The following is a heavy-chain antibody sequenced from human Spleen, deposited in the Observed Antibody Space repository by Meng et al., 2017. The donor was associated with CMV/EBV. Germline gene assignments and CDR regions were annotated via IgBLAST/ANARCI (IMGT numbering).Heavy chain of an antibody. CDR1: GFTFSSYA. Sequence: GESLKISCAASGFTFSSYAMHWVRQAPGKGLEWVSGINWNGGSTGYADSVKGRFTISRDNAKNSVYLQMHSLRAEDTAVYYCASNGGLAGRLLYYWGRGTLVTVSS. J-gene: IGHJ4*02. V-gene: IGHV3-20*04. D-gene: IGHD2-15*01. CDR3: ASNGGLAGRLLYY. CDR2: INWNGGST.